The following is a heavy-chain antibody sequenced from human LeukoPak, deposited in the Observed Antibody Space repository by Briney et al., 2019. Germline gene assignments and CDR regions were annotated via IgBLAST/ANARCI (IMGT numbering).Heavy chain of an antibody. CDR1: GYTFTSYG. D-gene: IGHD6-19*01. V-gene: IGHV1-18*01. CDR2: ISAYNGNT. CDR3: ARERGTPYSSGWYYYYYMDV. Sequence: GASVKVSCKASGYTFTSYGISWVRQAPGQGLEWMGWISAYNGNTNYAQKLQGRVTMTTDTSTSTAYMELRSLRSDDTAVYYCARERGTPYSSGWYYYYYMDVWGKGTTVTVSS. J-gene: IGHJ6*03.